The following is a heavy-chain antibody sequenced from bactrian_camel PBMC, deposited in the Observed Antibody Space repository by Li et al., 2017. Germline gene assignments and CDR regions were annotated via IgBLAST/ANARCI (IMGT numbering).Heavy chain of an antibody. Sequence: HVQLVESGGGLVRPGGSLRLSCAFSGYTYSGHCMGWFRQAPGMEREGVATIRNTGTTNYADSVKGRFTISKDDSKNTLYLQMNSLKPEDTAMYYCAAAVGLPDLLRGGYLSARSYDYWGHGTQVTVS. D-gene: IGHD3*01. CDR1: GYTYSGHC. CDR2: IRNTGTT. J-gene: IGHJ4*01. V-gene: IGHV3S53*01. CDR3: AAAVGLPDLLRGGYLSARSYDY.